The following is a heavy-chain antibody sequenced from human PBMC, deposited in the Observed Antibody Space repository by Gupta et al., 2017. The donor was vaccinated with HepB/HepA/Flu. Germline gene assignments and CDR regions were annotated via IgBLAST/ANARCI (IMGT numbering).Heavy chain of an antibody. Sequence: QPQLQESGPGLVKPSENLSLICTVYGGSIDTGGFYWGWIRQPPGKGLEWIAPVPYSGHTYYSPSLKSRVTISVDTSNNQVSLKLSSVTAADTAVYYCARVDAINWFDPWGQGTLVTVSS. D-gene: IGHD5-12*01. J-gene: IGHJ5*02. CDR1: GGSIDTGGFY. CDR2: VPYSGHT. V-gene: IGHV4-39*01. CDR3: ARVDAINWFDP.